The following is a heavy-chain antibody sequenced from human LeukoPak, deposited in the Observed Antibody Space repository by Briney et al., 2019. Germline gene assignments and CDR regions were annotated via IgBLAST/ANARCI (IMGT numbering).Heavy chain of an antibody. CDR2: IYYSGST. CDR3: ARHSHPLFYHMDV. Sequence: SETLSLTCTVSGGSITTNSFYWGWIRQPPGKGLEWIGSIYYSGSTYSNPSLRSRVTVSVDTSKNQFSLKVTSVTAADTAVYYCARHSHPLFYHMDVWGKGTTVTVSS. J-gene: IGHJ6*03. CDR1: GGSITTNSFY. V-gene: IGHV4-39*01.